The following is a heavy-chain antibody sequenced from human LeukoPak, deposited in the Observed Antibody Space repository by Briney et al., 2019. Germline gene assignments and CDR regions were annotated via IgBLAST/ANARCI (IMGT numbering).Heavy chain of an antibody. CDR1: GFTFSSYS. Sequence: PGGSLRLSCAASGFTFSSYSMNWVRQAPGKGLEWVSAISGSGGSTYYADSVKGRFTISRDNSKNTLYLQMNSLRAEDTAVYYCAKATSGYDYGAFDIWGQGTMVTVSS. D-gene: IGHD5-12*01. CDR2: ISGSGGST. J-gene: IGHJ3*02. CDR3: AKATSGYDYGAFDI. V-gene: IGHV3-23*01.